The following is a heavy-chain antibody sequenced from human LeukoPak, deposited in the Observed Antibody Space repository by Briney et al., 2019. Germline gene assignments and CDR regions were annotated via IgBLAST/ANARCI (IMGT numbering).Heavy chain of an antibody. V-gene: IGHV4-39*01. Sequence: PSETLSLICTVSGGSISSSSYYWGWTRQPPGKGLEWIGSIYYTRSTYYNPSLKSRVTISVDTSKNQFSLKLTSVTAADTAVYYCARGVTMIVVVIHDWYFDLWGRGTLVTVSS. CDR3: ARGVTMIVVVIHDWYFDL. CDR1: GGSISSSSYY. CDR2: IYYTRST. D-gene: IGHD3-22*01. J-gene: IGHJ2*01.